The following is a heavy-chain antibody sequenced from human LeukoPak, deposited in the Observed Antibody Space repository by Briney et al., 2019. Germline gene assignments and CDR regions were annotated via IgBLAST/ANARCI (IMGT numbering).Heavy chain of an antibody. Sequence: SETLSLTCTVSGGSISSFYWNWIRQPPGKGLEWIGYIYYSGSTNYNPSLKSRVTISVDTSKNQFSLKLSSVTAADTAVYYCARVRDYYDSSGYYVGRGIDYWGQGTLVTVSS. V-gene: IGHV4-59*01. J-gene: IGHJ4*02. CDR3: ARVRDYYDSSGYYVGRGIDY. D-gene: IGHD3-22*01. CDR2: IYYSGST. CDR1: GGSISSFY.